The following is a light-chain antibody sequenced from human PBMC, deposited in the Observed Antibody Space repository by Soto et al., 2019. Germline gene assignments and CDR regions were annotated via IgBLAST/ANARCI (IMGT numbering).Light chain of an antibody. Sequence: EIVLTQSPGTLSLSPGEGGTLSCRASQSISSSYLAWYQQKPGQSPRLLIYAASSRATGIPDRFSGSGSGTDFTLTISRLEPEDFAVYYCQLYGGSHMFSFGQGTKVEIK. CDR1: QSISSSY. V-gene: IGKV3-20*01. CDR3: QLYGGSHMFS. CDR2: AAS. J-gene: IGKJ2*01.